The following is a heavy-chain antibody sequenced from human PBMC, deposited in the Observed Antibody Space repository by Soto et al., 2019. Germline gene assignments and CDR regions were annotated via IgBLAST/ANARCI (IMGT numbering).Heavy chain of an antibody. CDR2: VYSGGDT. Sequence: EVQLVETGGALVQPGGSLRLSCAVSGFVVSNVYMSWVRQAPGERLEWISVVYSGGDTYYADSVKGRFTISRDNSKNAVYLQMSSLRPDDTAVYYCALTTSWFDWYFHLCGRGTLVTVSS. J-gene: IGHJ2*01. D-gene: IGHD3-10*01. CDR3: ALTTSWFDWYFHL. V-gene: IGHV3-53*02. CDR1: GFVVSNVY.